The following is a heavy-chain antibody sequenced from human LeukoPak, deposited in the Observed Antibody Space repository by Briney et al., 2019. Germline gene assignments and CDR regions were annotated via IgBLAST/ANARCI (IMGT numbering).Heavy chain of an antibody. CDR2: MNPNSGNT. CDR1: GGTFSSYA. CDR3: ARAQYSSSLYYYYMDV. D-gene: IGHD6-6*01. Sequence: GASVKVSCKASGGTFSSYAINWVRQATGQGLEWMGWMNPNSGNTGYAQKFQGRVTITRNTSISTAYMELSSLRSEDTAVYYCARAQYSSSLYYYYMDVWGKGTTVTVSS. V-gene: IGHV1-8*03. J-gene: IGHJ6*03.